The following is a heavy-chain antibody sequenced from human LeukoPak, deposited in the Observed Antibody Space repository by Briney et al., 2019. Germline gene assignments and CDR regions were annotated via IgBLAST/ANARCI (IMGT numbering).Heavy chain of an antibody. CDR3: ARGGGQYCSSTSCSNWFDP. D-gene: IGHD2-2*01. CDR1: GGTFSSYT. J-gene: IGHJ5*02. Sequence: SVKVSCKASGGTFSSYTISWVRQAPGQGLEWMGRIIPILGIANYAQKFQGRVTITADKSTRTAYMELSSLRSEDTAVYYCARGGGQYCSSTSCSNWFDPWGQGTLVTVSS. V-gene: IGHV1-69*02. CDR2: IIPILGIA.